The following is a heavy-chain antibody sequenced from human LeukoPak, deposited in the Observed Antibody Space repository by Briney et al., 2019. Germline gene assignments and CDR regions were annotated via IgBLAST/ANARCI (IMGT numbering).Heavy chain of an antibody. CDR2: ISYSGST. D-gene: IGHD6-19*01. Sequence: WVRQPPGKGLEWIGSISYSGSTYYNPSLKSRVTISVDTSKNQFSLRLISVTAADTAVYYCTSKQWVYYYMDVWGKGTTVTVSS. CDR3: TSKQWVYYYMDV. J-gene: IGHJ6*03. V-gene: IGHV4-39*01.